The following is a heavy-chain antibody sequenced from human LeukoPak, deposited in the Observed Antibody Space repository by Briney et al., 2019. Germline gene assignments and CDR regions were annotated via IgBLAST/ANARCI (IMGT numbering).Heavy chain of an antibody. CDR2: IQYDGSRK. V-gene: IGHV3-30*02. Sequence: GGSLRLSCATSGFTFSTSDMHWVRQAPGKGLEWVSFIQYDGSRKNYVDSVKGRFTISRDNSKNTLYLQMFSLRPEDTAVYFCAKDLILWGQGTVVTVSS. J-gene: IGHJ3*01. CDR3: AKDLIL. CDR1: GFTFSTSD.